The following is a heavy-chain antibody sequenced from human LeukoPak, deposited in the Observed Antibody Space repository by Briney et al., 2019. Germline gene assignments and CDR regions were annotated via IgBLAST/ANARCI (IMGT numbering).Heavy chain of an antibody. V-gene: IGHV3-30*02. CDR2: IRYDGSNK. CDR3: AKERDTAMVTVDY. J-gene: IGHJ4*01. CDR1: GFTFSSYG. Sequence: PGGSLRLSCAASGFTFSSYGMHWVRQAPGKGLEWVAFIRYDGSNKYYADSVKGRFTISRDNSKNTLYLQMNSLRAEDTAVYYCAKERDTAMVTVDYWGNGTLVTVSS. D-gene: IGHD5-18*01.